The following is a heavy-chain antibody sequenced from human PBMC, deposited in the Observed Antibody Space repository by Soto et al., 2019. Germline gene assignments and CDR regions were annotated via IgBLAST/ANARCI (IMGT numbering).Heavy chain of an antibody. CDR2: LSWNGGAT. D-gene: IGHD1-1*01. J-gene: IGHJ3*01. V-gene: IGHV3-9*01. Sequence: GGSLRLSCATSGFIFEDYAMHWVRQAPGKGLEWVSGLSWNGGATGYADSVRGRFTISRGNARTSLYLQMNSLRPEDTALYYCAKDMDANTIFDALEVWGQGTMVTVSS. CDR1: GFIFEDYA. CDR3: AKDMDANTIFDALEV.